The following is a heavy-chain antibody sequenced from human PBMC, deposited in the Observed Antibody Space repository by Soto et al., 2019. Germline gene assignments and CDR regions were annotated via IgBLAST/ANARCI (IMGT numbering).Heavy chain of an antibody. CDR3: AKERSHSWCLDS. CDR1: GFTFRSSG. CDR2: ISYDGSNK. Sequence: QVQLVESGGGVVQPGRSLRLSCAASGFTFRSSGMHWVRQAPGKGLEWVAVISYDGSNKYYADSVKGRFTISRDNSKNTQSLQMNSLRPEDTAVYYCAKERSHSWCLDSWGQGTLVTVSS. V-gene: IGHV3-30*18. D-gene: IGHD6-13*01. J-gene: IGHJ4*02.